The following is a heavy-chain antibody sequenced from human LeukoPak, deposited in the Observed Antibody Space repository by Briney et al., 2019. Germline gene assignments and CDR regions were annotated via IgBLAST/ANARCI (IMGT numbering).Heavy chain of an antibody. Sequence: SETLSLTCTVSGGSISSYYWSWIRQPPRKGLEWIGYIYYSGSTNYNPSLKSRVTISVDTSKNQFSLKLSSVTAADTAVYYCARLTVSSSYLGYYYGMDVWGQGTTVTVSS. J-gene: IGHJ6*02. V-gene: IGHV4-59*01. CDR2: IYYSGST. D-gene: IGHD6-13*01. CDR3: ARLTVSSSYLGYYYGMDV. CDR1: GGSISSYY.